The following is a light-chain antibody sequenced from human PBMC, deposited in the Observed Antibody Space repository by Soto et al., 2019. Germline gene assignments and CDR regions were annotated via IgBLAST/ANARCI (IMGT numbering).Light chain of an antibody. V-gene: IGKV1-39*01. J-gene: IGKJ2*01. CDR1: QSISND. CDR2: AAS. CDR3: QQSYSTPPYT. Sequence: DIQMTQSPSSLSASVGDRVTITCRASQSISNDLYWYQQKPGKAPKLLIYAASSLQGGVPSRFSGSGSGTDFTLNISSLQPEDFATYYCQQSYSTPPYTFGQGTRLEIK.